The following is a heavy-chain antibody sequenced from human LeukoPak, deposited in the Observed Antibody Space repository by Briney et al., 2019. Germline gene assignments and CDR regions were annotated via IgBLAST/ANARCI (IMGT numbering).Heavy chain of an antibody. J-gene: IGHJ3*02. V-gene: IGHV4-39*07. CDR3: ARELPADAFDI. D-gene: IGHD2-2*01. Sequence: SETLSLTCTVSGGSISSGTYYWAWIRQPPGKGLVWIGCINYSGSTYYNPSLKSRGTISVDTSKNQFSLKLSSVTAADTAVYYCARELPADAFDIWGQGTMVTVSS. CDR1: GGSISSGTYY. CDR2: INYSGST.